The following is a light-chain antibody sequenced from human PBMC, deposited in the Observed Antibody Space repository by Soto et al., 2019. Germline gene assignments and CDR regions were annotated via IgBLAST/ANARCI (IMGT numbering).Light chain of an antibody. J-gene: IGLJ2*01. CDR2: GNS. Sequence: TQPPSLSETPGQRVTISCSGAISNIGRNYVCWYHQLPGTAPKLLIYGNSQRPSGVPERFSGSNSGNMATLTISRVEAGDEADYYCGTWDSSLNAVVFGGGTKVTVL. CDR3: GTWDSSLNAVV. V-gene: IGLV1-47*02. CDR1: ISNIGRNY.